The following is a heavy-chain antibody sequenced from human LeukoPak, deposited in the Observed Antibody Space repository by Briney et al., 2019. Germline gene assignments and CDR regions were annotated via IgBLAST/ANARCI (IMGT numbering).Heavy chain of an antibody. CDR3: AREIQLLS. CDR2: IRYDGSNK. D-gene: IGHD5-18*01. J-gene: IGHJ4*02. V-gene: IGHV3-30*02. Sequence: GGSLRLSCAASGFTFSTYGMHWVRQAPGKGLEWVAFIRYDGSNKYYADSVKGRFTISRDNAKNSLYLQMNSLRAEDTAVYYCAREIQLLSWGQGTLVTVSS. CDR1: GFTFSTYG.